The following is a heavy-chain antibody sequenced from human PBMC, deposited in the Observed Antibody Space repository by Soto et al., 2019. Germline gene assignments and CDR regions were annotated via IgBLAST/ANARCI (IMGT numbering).Heavy chain of an antibody. D-gene: IGHD1-26*01. Sequence: QVQLVESGGVLVKPGGSLRLSCATSGFTFSDYYMSWVRQAPGKGLEWVSYISSSSTYTNYADSVKGRFTISRDNAKNSLYLQMNSLRAEDTAVYYCAGKQWEPSGNYYFDYWGQGTLVTVSS. CDR3: AGKQWEPSGNYYFDY. V-gene: IGHV3-11*06. CDR1: GFTFSDYY. J-gene: IGHJ4*02. CDR2: ISSSSTYT.